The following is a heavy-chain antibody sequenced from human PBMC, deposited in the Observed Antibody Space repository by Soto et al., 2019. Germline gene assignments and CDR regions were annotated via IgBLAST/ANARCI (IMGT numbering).Heavy chain of an antibody. V-gene: IGHV3-30*18. D-gene: IGHD3-3*01. CDR2: IYDGSNK. J-gene: IGHJ6*02. CDR1: GFTFSSYG. CDR3: EKEVWSGPLDV. Sequence: QVQLVESGGGVVQPGRSLRLSCAASGFTFSSYGMHWVRQAPGKGLEWVAVIYDGSNKYYADSGKGRFTISRDNTKNMLLLQMNSVRAEDTSLYYCEKEVWSGPLDVWGQGTTVTVSS.